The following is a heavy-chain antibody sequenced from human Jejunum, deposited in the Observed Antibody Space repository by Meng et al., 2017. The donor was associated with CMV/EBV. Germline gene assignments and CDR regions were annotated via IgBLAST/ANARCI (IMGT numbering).Heavy chain of an antibody. Sequence: SHGMHWVRQAPGKGLEWVAFIRYDGSNKYYADSVKGRFTISRDNSKNTLYLQMNSLRAEDTAVYYCAKTETAMASNYYYYYGMDVWGQGTTVTVSS. V-gene: IGHV3-30*02. CDR3: AKTETAMASNYYYYYGMDV. CDR2: IRYDGSNK. D-gene: IGHD5-18*01. J-gene: IGHJ6*02. CDR1: SHG.